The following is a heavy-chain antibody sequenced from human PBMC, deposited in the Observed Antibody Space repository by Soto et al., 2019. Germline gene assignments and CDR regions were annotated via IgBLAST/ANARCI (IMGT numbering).Heavy chain of an antibody. D-gene: IGHD3-22*01. CDR1: GYTFTSYG. V-gene: IGHV1-18*01. J-gene: IGHJ6*02. CDR3: ARPADSSGYYGVGYYYGMDV. CDR2: ISAYNGNT. Sequence: ASVKVSCKASGYTFTSYGISWVRQAPGQGLEWMGWISAYNGNTNYAQKLQGRVTMTTDTSTSTAYMELRSLRSDDTAVYYCARPADSSGYYGVGYYYGMDVWGQGTTVTVSS.